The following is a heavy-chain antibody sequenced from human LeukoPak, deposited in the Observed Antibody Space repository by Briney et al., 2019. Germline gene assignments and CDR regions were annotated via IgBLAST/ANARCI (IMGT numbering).Heavy chain of an antibody. CDR2: ISGSGDST. V-gene: IGHV3-23*01. CDR3: AKVFSGYYDWMFDY. Sequence: GGSLRLSCAVSGFAFSNFAMSWVRQAPGKGLEWVSAISGSGDSTSYADSVKGRFTISRDNSKNTLYLHMNSLRAEDLAVYYCAKVFSGYYDWMFDYWGQGTLVTVSS. CDR1: GFAFSNFA. D-gene: IGHD3-3*01. J-gene: IGHJ4*02.